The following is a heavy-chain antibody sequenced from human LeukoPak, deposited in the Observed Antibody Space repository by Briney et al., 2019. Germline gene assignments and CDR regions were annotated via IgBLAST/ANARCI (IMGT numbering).Heavy chain of an antibody. CDR2: MFYTGRT. J-gene: IGHJ3*01. D-gene: IGHD5-24*01. Sequence: SETLSLTCTVSGGSITSHYWSWIRQPPGKRLEWMGYMFYTGRTNYSPSLNSRVTISVDTSKKQFSLKLSSVTAADTAVYFCARHRLEMASTHDAFDLWGQGTMVTVSS. CDR3: ARHRLEMASTHDAFDL. CDR1: GGSITSHY. V-gene: IGHV4-59*08.